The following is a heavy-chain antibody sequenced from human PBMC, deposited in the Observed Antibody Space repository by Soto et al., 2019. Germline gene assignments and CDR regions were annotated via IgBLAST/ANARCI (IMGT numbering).Heavy chain of an antibody. CDR1: GGTFSSYA. V-gene: IGHV1-69*06. D-gene: IGHD1-1*01. Sequence: SVKVSCKASGGTFSSYAISWVRQAPGQGLEWMGGIIPIFGTANYAQKFQGRVTITADKSTSTAYMELSSLRSEDTAVYYCARHNNWRVHYYYYGMDVWGQGTTVTVSS. J-gene: IGHJ6*02. CDR2: IIPIFGTA. CDR3: ARHNNWRVHYYYYGMDV.